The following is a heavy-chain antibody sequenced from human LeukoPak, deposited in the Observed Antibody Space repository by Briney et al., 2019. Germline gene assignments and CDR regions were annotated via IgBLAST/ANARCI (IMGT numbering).Heavy chain of an antibody. V-gene: IGHV1-18*01. CDR3: ARVGYDSSGRHRYAFDI. CDR1: GYTFNRYG. CDR2: INPNNGNT. Sequence: ASVKVSCKASGYTFNRYGSSWVRQDPGQGLEWMGWINPNNGNTNYVQKLQGRVTMTTDTSTSTAYMELRSLRSDDTAVYYCARVGYDSSGRHRYAFDIWGQGTMVTVSS. D-gene: IGHD3-22*01. J-gene: IGHJ3*02.